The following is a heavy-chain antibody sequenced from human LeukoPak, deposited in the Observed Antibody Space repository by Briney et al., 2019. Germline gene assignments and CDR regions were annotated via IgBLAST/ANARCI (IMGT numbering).Heavy chain of an antibody. J-gene: IGHJ4*02. V-gene: IGHV3-33*01. CDR1: GFTFSSYG. CDR3: VRVNLPLRYFGGFDY. CDR2: IWYDGSDK. D-gene: IGHD3-9*01. Sequence: GGSLRLSCAASGFTFSSYGMHWVRQAPGKGLEGVAFIWYDGSDKYHADSVKGRFTISRDNSKNTLYLQMNSLRAEDTAVYYCVRVNLPLRYFGGFDYWGQGTLVTVSS.